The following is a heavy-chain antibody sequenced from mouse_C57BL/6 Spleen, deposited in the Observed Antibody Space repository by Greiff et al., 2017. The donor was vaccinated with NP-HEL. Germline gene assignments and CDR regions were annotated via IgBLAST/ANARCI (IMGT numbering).Heavy chain of an antibody. J-gene: IGHJ4*01. CDR1: GFTFSSYA. Sequence: EVKLMESGGGLVKPGGSLKLSCAASGFTFSSYAMSWVRQTPEKRLEWVATISDGGSYTYYPDNVKGRFTISRDNAKNNLYLQMSHLKSEDTAMYYCARDGIYYGTLYAMDYWGQGTSVTVSS. V-gene: IGHV5-4*01. CDR3: ARDGIYYGTLYAMDY. D-gene: IGHD2-1*01. CDR2: ISDGGSYT.